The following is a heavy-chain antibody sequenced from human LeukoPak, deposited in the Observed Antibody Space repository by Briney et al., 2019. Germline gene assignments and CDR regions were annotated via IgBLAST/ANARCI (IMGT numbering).Heavy chain of an antibody. J-gene: IGHJ5*02. CDR3: TRDYGA. Sequence: GGSLRLSCTASKFTFSNYAMXXXRQAPGKGLVWVARVNSDGFSTTYADSVXXXXTXSRDNTKSTLYLQMNRLRAEDTAVYYCTRDYGAWGQGTLVTVSS. CDR1: KFTFSNYA. V-gene: IGHV3-74*03. CDR2: VNSDGFST. D-gene: IGHD4/OR15-4a*01.